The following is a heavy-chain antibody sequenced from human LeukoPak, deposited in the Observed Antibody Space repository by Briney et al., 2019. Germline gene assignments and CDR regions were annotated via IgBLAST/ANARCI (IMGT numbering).Heavy chain of an antibody. V-gene: IGHV4-39*01. CDR1: GGSISSSGYY. CDR3: ARLSGSSYRSGAFAI. CDR2: IYYSGST. Sequence: PSETLSLTCTVSGGSISSSGYYWVWLRQPPGKGLEWIATIYYSGSTYHNPSLKSRVTISADTSKKQFSLNLSSVPAADTALYYCARLSGSSYRSGAFAIWGQGTMAIVSS. J-gene: IGHJ3*02. D-gene: IGHD1-26*01.